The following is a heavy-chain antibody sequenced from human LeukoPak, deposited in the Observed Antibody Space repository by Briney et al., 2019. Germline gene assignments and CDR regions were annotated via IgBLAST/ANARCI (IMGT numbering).Heavy chain of an antibody. Sequence: PGGSLRLSCATSGFTFSTFRMTWVRQAPGKGLEWVANINEDGSETYYVDSVRGRFTISRDNAKKSMHLQMNSLRAEDTAAYYCYGASYRFDCWGQGTQVTVSS. CDR1: GFTFSTFR. CDR2: INEDGSET. J-gene: IGHJ4*02. D-gene: IGHD2-2*01. CDR3: YGASYRFDC. V-gene: IGHV3-7*01.